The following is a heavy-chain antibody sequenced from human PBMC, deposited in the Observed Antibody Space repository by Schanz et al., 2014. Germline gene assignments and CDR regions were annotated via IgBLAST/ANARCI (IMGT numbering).Heavy chain of an antibody. V-gene: IGHV3-7*01. Sequence: PASGFTFSSYWMSWVRQAPGKGLEWVANIKQDGSEKYYVDSVKGRFTISRDNAKNSLYLQMNSLRAEDTAVYYCARDYGDYVYYFDYWGQGTLVTVSS. J-gene: IGHJ4*02. CDR1: GFTFSSYW. D-gene: IGHD4-17*01. CDR3: ARDYGDYVYYFDY. CDR2: IKQDGSEK.